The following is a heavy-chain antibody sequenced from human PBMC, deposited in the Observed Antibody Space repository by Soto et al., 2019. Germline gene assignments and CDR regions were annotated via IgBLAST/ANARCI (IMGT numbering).Heavy chain of an antibody. Sequence: SETLSLTCTVSGGSISSGDYYWSWIRQPPGKGLEWIGYIYYSGSTYYNPSLKSRVTISVDTSKNQFSLKLSSVTAADTAVYYCARGAFGLYCTNGVCYSMDVWGQGTTVTVSS. V-gene: IGHV4-30-4*01. CDR3: ARGAFGLYCTNGVCYSMDV. CDR2: IYYSGST. CDR1: GGSISSGDYY. J-gene: IGHJ6*02. D-gene: IGHD2-8*01.